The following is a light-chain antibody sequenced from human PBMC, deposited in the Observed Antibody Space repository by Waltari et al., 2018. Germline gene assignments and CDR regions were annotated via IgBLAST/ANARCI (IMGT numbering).Light chain of an antibody. CDR3: QQYNGR. Sequence: DIQMTQSLSTLSASVGDRVTITCRASQSISNLLAWYQQKPGKAPKYLISKASNLESGVPSRFSGSGSGTEFTLTISSLQPDDFASYYCQQYNGRFGQGTKVEMK. CDR1: QSISNL. CDR2: KAS. V-gene: IGKV1-5*03. J-gene: IGKJ1*01.